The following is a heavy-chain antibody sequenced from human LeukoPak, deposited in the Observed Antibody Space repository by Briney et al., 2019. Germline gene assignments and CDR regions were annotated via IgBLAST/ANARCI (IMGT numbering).Heavy chain of an antibody. D-gene: IGHD1-26*01. CDR3: ARDLMGATGY. Sequence: PGGSLRLSCAASGFTFSTYSMNWVRQAPGKGLEWVSFISSSSSTIYYADSVKGRFIISRDNAENSLYLQMNSLRAEDTAVYYCARDLMGATGYWGQGTLVTVSS. CDR2: ISSSSSTI. V-gene: IGHV3-48*04. CDR1: GFTFSTYS. J-gene: IGHJ4*02.